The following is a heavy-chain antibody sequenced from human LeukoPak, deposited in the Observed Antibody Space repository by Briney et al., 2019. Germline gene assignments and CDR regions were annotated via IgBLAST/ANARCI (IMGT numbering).Heavy chain of an antibody. CDR1: GGTFSSYA. CDR3: AKGHIDSSGWYHYFDH. V-gene: IGHV1-69*04. CDR2: IIPILGIA. J-gene: IGHJ4*02. Sequence: ASVKVSCKASGGTFSSYAISWVRQAPGQGLEWMGRIIPILGIANYAQKFQGRVTITADKSTSTAYMELSSLRVEDTAMYYCAKGHIDSSGWYHYFDHWAQGTLITVSS. D-gene: IGHD6-19*01.